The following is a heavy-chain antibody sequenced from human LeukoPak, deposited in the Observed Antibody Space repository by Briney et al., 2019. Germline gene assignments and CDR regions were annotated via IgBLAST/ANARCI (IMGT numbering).Heavy chain of an antibody. V-gene: IGHV3-9*01. J-gene: IGHJ4*02. CDR2: ISWNSGSI. CDR1: GFTFDDYA. Sequence: GRSLRLSCAASGFTFDDYAMHWVRQAPGKGLEWVSGISWNSGSIGYADSVKGRFTISRDNAKNTLYLQMNSLRAEDTAVYYCASRGDYVWGSYRYAYWGQGTLVTVSS. CDR3: ASRGDYVWGSYRYAY. D-gene: IGHD3-16*02.